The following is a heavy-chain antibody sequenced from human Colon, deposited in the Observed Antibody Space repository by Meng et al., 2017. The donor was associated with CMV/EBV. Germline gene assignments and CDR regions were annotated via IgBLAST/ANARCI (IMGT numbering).Heavy chain of an antibody. Sequence: ASGSGGEQPSETSALTCLDPGASIRSNSYYWAWIRQPQGKGLEWIGSNFYTSTTYYKPSLRSRVTISVDTSKNQFSLKLSSVTAADTADYYCIRVTPGSSSSYWGQGTLVTVSS. J-gene: IGHJ4*02. CDR2: NFYTSTT. D-gene: IGHD6-6*01. V-gene: IGHV4-39*07. CDR3: IRVTPGSSSSY. CDR1: GASIRSNSYY.